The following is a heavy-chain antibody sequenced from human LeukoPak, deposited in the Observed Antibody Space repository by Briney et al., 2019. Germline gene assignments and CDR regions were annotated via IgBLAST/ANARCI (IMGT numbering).Heavy chain of an antibody. D-gene: IGHD3-10*01. Sequence: GRSLRLSCAASGFTFSSYGMHWVRQAPGKGLEWVAVIWYDGSNKYYADSVKGRFTISRDNSKNTLYLQMNSLRAEDTAVYYCAREQAGSGTFDYWGQGTLVTVSS. CDR1: GFTFSSYG. J-gene: IGHJ4*02. V-gene: IGHV3-33*01. CDR3: AREQAGSGTFDY. CDR2: IWYDGSNK.